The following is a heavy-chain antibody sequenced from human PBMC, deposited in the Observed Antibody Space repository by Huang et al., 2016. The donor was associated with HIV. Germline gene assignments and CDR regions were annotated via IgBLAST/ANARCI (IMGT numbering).Heavy chain of an antibody. D-gene: IGHD3-22*01. CDR1: GYTFTSYG. J-gene: IGHJ3*02. V-gene: IGHV1-18*01. CDR3: ARDPKYHRIGYYRQRRGIDI. Sequence: QIQLMQSGPELKQPGASVKVSCKASGYTFTSYGITWVGQAPGQGPEWMGWISASSGDTEYAQKVQGRVTLTTDTSTNIAYMELRSLRSDDTAKYYCARDPKYHRIGYYRQRRGIDIWGQGTMVIVSS. CDR2: ISASSGDT.